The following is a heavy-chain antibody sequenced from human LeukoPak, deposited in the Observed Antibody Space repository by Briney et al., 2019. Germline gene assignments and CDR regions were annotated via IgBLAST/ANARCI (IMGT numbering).Heavy chain of an antibody. CDR1: GRSFSGYY. V-gene: IGHV4-34*01. J-gene: IGHJ6*03. CDR3: ARLISTMVRGVRYYYYYYMDV. Sequence: SETLSLTCAVYGRSFSGYYWSWIRQPPGKGLEWIGEINHSGSTNYNPSLKSRVTISVDTSKNQFSLKPSSVTAADTAVYYCARLISTMVRGVRYYYYYYMDVWGKGTTVTISS. D-gene: IGHD3-10*01. CDR2: INHSGST.